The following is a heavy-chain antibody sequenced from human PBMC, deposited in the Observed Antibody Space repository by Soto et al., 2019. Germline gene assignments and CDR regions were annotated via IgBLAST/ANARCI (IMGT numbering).Heavy chain of an antibody. CDR1: GGSVSSGSYY. Sequence: QVQLQESGPGLVKPSETLSLTCTVSGGSVSSGSYYWSWIRQPPRKGLEWIGYIDYSGSTNYNPTLKSRVTISVDTSKIQFSLKLSSVTAADSAVYYCARTGYSSGWYKYCFDYWGQGTLVTVSS. CDR3: ARTGYSSGWYKYCFDY. V-gene: IGHV4-61*01. CDR2: IDYSGST. J-gene: IGHJ4*02. D-gene: IGHD6-19*01.